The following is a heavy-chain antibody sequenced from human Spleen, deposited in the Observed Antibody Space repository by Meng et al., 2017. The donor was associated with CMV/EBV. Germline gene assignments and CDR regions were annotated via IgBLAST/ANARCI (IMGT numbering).Heavy chain of an antibody. CDR3: ARLLTSSGWIDP. Sequence: TVSGGSISSSSYYWGWIRQPPGKGLEWIGNIYYTGITYYYPSLKSRITISVDTSKNQFSLKLTSVTVTDTAVYYRARLLTSSGWIDPWGQGTLVTVSS. CDR1: GGSISSSSYY. V-gene: IGHV4-39*01. CDR2: IYYTGIT. J-gene: IGHJ5*02. D-gene: IGHD2-2*01.